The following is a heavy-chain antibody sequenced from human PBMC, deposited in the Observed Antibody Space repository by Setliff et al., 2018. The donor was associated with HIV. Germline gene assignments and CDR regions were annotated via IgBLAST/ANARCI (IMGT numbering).Heavy chain of an antibody. Sequence: GGSLRLSCAASGFTFSSYAMSWVRQAPGKGLEWVSALSGSGGSTYYADSVKGRFTISRDNSKNTLYLQMNSLRAEDTAVYYCAKGYCSSNKCYYYYYMDVWGKGTTVTVSS. J-gene: IGHJ6*03. V-gene: IGHV3-23*01. CDR3: AKGYCSSNKCYYYYYMDV. CDR2: LSGSGGST. CDR1: GFTFSSYA. D-gene: IGHD2-2*01.